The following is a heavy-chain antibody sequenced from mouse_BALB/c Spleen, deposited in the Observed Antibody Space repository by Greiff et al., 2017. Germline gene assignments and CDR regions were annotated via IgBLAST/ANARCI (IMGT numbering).Heavy chain of an antibody. D-gene: IGHD2-13*01. CDR3: ARSDYYFDY. CDR1: GYTFTSYW. J-gene: IGHJ2*01. CDR2: INPSTGYT. V-gene: IGHV1-7*01. Sequence: QVQLQQSGAELAKPGASVKMSCKASGYTFTSYWMHWVKQRPGQGLEWIGYINPSTGYTEYNQKFKDKATLTADKSSSTAYMQLSSLTSEDSAVYYCARSDYYFDYWGQGTTLTVSS.